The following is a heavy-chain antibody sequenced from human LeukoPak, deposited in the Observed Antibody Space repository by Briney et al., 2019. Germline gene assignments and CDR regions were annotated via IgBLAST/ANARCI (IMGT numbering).Heavy chain of an antibody. Sequence: PSETLSPTCSVSGGSISTYLWSWIRQLAGKGLEWIGHISASGTTNYNASLKSRVTMSADTSKNQFSLRLNSVTAADTAVYYCAREGYNLGTDFWGQGTLVTVSS. CDR1: GGSISTYL. V-gene: IGHV4-4*07. CDR2: ISASGTT. CDR3: AREGYNLGTDF. J-gene: IGHJ4*02. D-gene: IGHD5-18*01.